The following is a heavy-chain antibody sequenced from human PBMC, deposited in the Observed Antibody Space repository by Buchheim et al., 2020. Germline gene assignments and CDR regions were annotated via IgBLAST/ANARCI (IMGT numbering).Heavy chain of an antibody. CDR2: IHHGGGT. CDR3: ARNGPYNLDN. V-gene: IGHV4-4*02. D-gene: IGHD1-14*01. CDR1: GDSISSRDW. J-gene: IGHJ4*02. Sequence: QVQLQESGPGLVKTSGTLSLTCAVSGDSISSRDWWSWVRQPPGKGLAWIGEIHHGGGTNYNPSLKSQVTISVDTSRNQFSLKLSSVTAADTAVYYCARNGPYNLDNWGQGT.